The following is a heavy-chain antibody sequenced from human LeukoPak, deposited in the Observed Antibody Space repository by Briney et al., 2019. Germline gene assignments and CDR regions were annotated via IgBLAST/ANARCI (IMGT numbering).Heavy chain of an antibody. CDR2: ISDDGNYK. D-gene: IGHD6-19*01. CDR3: ARDNGSGWSYFDY. Sequence: GRSLRLSCAVSGFFLSSYAMHWVRQAPGKGLEWVAVISDDGNYKYYTDYVRGRFTISRDNSKNTVYLQMNTLRGEDTAVYYCARDNGSGWSYFDYWGQGTLVTVSS. J-gene: IGHJ4*02. CDR1: GFFLSSYA. V-gene: IGHV3-30-3*01.